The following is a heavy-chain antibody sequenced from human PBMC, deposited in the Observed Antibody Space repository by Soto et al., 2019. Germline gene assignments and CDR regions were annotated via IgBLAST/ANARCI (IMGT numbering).Heavy chain of an antibody. Sequence: QVQLVESGGGLVQPGGSLRLSCAASGFTFSDYHMSWIRQAPGKGLEWVSYIESRGRTISYADSVKGRFTISRDNAKISLFLQMNSLRAEDTAVYYCVRLAALNYCVSWGQGTLLTVSS. CDR2: IESRGRTI. CDR3: VRLAALNYCVS. J-gene: IGHJ4*02. CDR1: GFTFSDYH. V-gene: IGHV3-11*01. D-gene: IGHD6-13*01.